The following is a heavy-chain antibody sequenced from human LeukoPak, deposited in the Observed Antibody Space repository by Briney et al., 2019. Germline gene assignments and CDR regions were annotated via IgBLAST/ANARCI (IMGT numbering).Heavy chain of an antibody. CDR3: ARVVGDIVVVPAAADAFDI. V-gene: IGHV4-34*01. D-gene: IGHD2-2*01. CDR1: GGSFSGYY. J-gene: IGHJ3*02. CDR2: INHSGRT. Sequence: SGTLSLTCAVYGGSFSGYYWSWVRQPPGKGLEWIGEINHSGRTNYNPSLTSRGTISVDTSKNHFSLKLSSVTAADTAVYYCARVVGDIVVVPAAADAFDIWGQGTMVTVSS.